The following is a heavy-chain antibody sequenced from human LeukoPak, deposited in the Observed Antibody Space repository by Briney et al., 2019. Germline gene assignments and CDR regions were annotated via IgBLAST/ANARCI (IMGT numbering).Heavy chain of an antibody. CDR2: IDPSDSYT. CDR1: GYSFTSYW. D-gene: IGHD3-10*01. J-gene: IGHJ3*02. CDR3: AKRRMVRGKDDAFDI. V-gene: IGHV5-10-1*01. Sequence: KCGESLKISCKGSGYSFTSYWISWVRQMHGKGLEWMGRIDPSDSYTNYSPSFQGHVTISADKSISTAYLQWSSLKASDTAMYYCAKRRMVRGKDDAFDIWGQGTMVTVSS.